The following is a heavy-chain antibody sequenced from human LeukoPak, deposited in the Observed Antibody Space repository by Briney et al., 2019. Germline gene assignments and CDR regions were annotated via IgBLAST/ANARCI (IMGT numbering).Heavy chain of an antibody. J-gene: IGHJ6*02. D-gene: IGHD3-10*01. CDR2: INHSGST. V-gene: IGHV4-34*01. Sequence: SETLSLTCAVYGGSFSGYYWSWIRQPPGKGLEWIGEINHSGSTNYNPSLKSRVTISVDTSKNQFSLKLSSVTAADTAVYYCARGNYYGSGSLYGMDVWGQGTTVTVSS. CDR1: GGSFSGYY. CDR3: ARGNYYGSGSLYGMDV.